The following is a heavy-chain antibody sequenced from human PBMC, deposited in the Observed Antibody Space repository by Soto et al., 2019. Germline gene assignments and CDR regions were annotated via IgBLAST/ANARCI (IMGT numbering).Heavy chain of an antibody. Sequence: EMQLVGSGGGLVQPGGSLRLSCVASGFNFRTHWMTWVRQAPGKGLEWVANIKEDGSEEYYVDSVRGPFAISSDNAKDSLYLQMNTLRVQDPAVYYCATDGKYCTNIDCRGDAYDISRQGTMVTVSS. CDR1: GFNFRTHW. CDR3: ATDGKYCTNIDCRGDAYDI. V-gene: IGHV3-7*04. D-gene: IGHD2-8*01. CDR2: IKEDGSEE. J-gene: IGHJ3*02.